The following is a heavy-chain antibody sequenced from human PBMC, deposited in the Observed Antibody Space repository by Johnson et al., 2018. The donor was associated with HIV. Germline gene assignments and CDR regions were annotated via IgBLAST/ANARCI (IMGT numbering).Heavy chain of an antibody. J-gene: IGHJ3*02. Sequence: VQLVESGGGVVQPGGSLRLSCAASGFTFSNAWMSWVRQAPGKGLEWVGRIKSKTDGGTTDYAAPVKGRFTISRDNSKNTLYLQMNSLRAEDTAVYYWTTIRRDIVEPLVPHDAFDIWGQGAMVTVSS. V-gene: IGHV3-15*01. CDR2: IKSKTDGGTT. D-gene: IGHD5-12*01. CDR1: GFTFSNAW. CDR3: TTIRRDIVEPLVPHDAFDI.